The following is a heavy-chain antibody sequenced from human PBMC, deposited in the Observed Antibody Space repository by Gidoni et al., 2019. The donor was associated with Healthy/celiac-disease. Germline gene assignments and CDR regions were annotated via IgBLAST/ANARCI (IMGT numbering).Heavy chain of an antibody. Sequence: QVQLVKSGAEVTKPGASVKASGKAAGYTFTSYYMHWVRQAPGQGLEWMGIINPSGGSTSYAQKFQGRVTMTRDTSTSTVYMELSSLRSEDTAVYYCARVNRCSGGSCYTFDYWGQGTLVTVSS. CDR1: GYTFTSYY. CDR3: ARVNRCSGGSCYTFDY. V-gene: IGHV1-46*01. D-gene: IGHD2-15*01. J-gene: IGHJ4*02. CDR2: INPSGGST.